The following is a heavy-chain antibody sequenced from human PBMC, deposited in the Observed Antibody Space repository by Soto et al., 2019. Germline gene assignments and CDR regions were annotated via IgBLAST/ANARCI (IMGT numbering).Heavy chain of an antibody. Sequence: PSETLSLTCAVSGGSISSSNWWSWVRQPPGKGLEWIGEIYHSGSTNYNPSLKSRVTISVDKSKNQFSLKLSSVTAADTAVYYCARVALLRDIVLVPAVPRHYYYYGMDVWGQGTTVTVSS. V-gene: IGHV4-4*02. J-gene: IGHJ6*02. D-gene: IGHD2-2*01. CDR2: IYHSGST. CDR1: GGSISSSNW. CDR3: ARVALLRDIVLVPAVPRHYYYYGMDV.